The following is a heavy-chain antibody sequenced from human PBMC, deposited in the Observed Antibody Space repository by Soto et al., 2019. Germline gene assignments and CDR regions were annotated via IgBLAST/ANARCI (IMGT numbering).Heavy chain of an antibody. CDR2: IWHDGNNK. D-gene: IGHD3-22*01. CDR1: GFTFSNYG. Sequence: PGGSLRLSCAASGFTFSNYGMHWVRQAPGKGLEWVATIWHDGNNKYYADSVRGRFIISRDNSKNRLYLQMNSLRAEDTAVYYCARDGRNYYDGSGYYSDAFDFWGQGTMVIVSS. V-gene: IGHV3-33*01. CDR3: ARDGRNYYDGSGYYSDAFDF. J-gene: IGHJ3*01.